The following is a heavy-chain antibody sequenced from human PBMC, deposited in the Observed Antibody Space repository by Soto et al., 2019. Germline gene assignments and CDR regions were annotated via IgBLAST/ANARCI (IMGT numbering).Heavy chain of an antibody. CDR3: ARSSYYSRSYGGWFDP. CDR2: IYPGDSDT. CDR1: GYSFTSYW. D-gene: IGHD5-18*01. V-gene: IGHV5-51*01. Sequence: PGESLKISCKGSGYSFTSYWIGWVRQMPGKGLEWMGIIYPGDSDTRYSPSFQGQVTISADKSISTAYLQWSSLKASDTAMYYCARSSYYSRSYGGWFDPWGQGTPVTVPS. J-gene: IGHJ5*02.